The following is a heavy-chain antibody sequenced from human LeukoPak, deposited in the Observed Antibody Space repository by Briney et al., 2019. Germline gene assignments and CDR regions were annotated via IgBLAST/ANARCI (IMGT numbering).Heavy chain of an antibody. CDR2: FDPEDGET. CDR1: GYTLTELS. V-gene: IGHV1-24*01. Sequence: GASVKVSCKVSGYTLTELSMHWVRQAPGKGLEWMGGFDPEDGETIYAQKFQGRVTVTEDTSTDTAYMELSSLRSEDTAVYYCATAGGKGVRYFDYWGQGTLVTVSS. J-gene: IGHJ4*02. D-gene: IGHD4-23*01. CDR3: ATAGGKGVRYFDY.